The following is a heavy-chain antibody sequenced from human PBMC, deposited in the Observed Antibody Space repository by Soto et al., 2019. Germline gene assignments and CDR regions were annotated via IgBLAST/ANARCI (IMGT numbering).Heavy chain of an antibody. CDR3: ARVACSGGSCYSSEDYYYYYGMDV. V-gene: IGHV4-34*01. J-gene: IGHJ6*02. CDR2: INHSGST. Sequence: SLTGAVYGGSFSGYYWSWIRQPPGKGLEWIGEINHSGSTNYNPPLKSRVTISVDTSKNQFSLKLSSVTAADTAVYYCARVACSGGSCYSSEDYYYYYGMDVWGQGPTVTVS. D-gene: IGHD2-15*01. CDR1: GGSFSGYY.